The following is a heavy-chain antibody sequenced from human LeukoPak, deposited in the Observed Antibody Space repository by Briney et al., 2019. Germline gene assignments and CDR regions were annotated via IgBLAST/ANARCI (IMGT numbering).Heavy chain of an antibody. Sequence: GGSLRLSCAASEFTFGDYWMHWVRQVPGKGLVWVSHINTDGSSPTYGDSAKGRFTVSRDNAKNTLFLQMNRLRVEDTAVYYCARETAATAGIDYWGQGTLVTVSS. J-gene: IGHJ4*02. D-gene: IGHD6-13*01. V-gene: IGHV3-74*01. CDR3: ARETAATAGIDY. CDR1: EFTFGDYW. CDR2: INTDGSSP.